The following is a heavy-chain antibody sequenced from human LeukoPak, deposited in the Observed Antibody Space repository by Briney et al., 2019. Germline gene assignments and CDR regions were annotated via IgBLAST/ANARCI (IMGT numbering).Heavy chain of an antibody. CDR2: ISYDGSNK. CDR3: AKSLPYSRYRVQGYYAFDI. V-gene: IGHV3-30*18. CDR1: GFTFSSCG. J-gene: IGHJ3*02. Sequence: PGRSLRLSCAASGFTFSSCGMHWVRQAPGKGLEWVAVISYDGSNKYYADSVKGRFTISRDNSKNTLYLQMNSLRAEDTAVYYCAKSLPYSRYRVQGYYAFDIWGQGTMVTVSS. D-gene: IGHD3-10*01.